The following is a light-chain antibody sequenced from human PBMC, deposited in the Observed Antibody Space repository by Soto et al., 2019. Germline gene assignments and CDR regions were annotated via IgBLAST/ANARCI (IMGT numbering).Light chain of an antibody. CDR1: QSISNW. Sequence: DIQMTQSPSTLSASVGDRVTITCRASQSISNWLAWYQQKPGKAPKLLIYDASSLESGVPSRFSGSGSGTEFTLSICSLQPDDFATHYCQQYNSFWFVHGTKVQIE. CDR2: DAS. V-gene: IGKV1-5*01. CDR3: QQYNSFW. J-gene: IGKJ1*01.